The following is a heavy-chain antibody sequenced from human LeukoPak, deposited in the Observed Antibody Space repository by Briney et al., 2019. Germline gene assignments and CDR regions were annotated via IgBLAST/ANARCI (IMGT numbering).Heavy chain of an antibody. CDR3: TTEEGHSSSRQTDY. CDR2: IKSKTDGGTT. Sequence: GGSLRLSCAASGFAFSSYSMNWVRQAPGKGLEWVDRIKSKTDGGTTDYAAPVKGRFTVSRDDSKNTLYLQMNSLKTEDTAVYYCTTEEGHSSSRQTDYWGQGALVTVSS. CDR1: GFAFSSYS. D-gene: IGHD6-6*01. V-gene: IGHV3-15*01. J-gene: IGHJ4*02.